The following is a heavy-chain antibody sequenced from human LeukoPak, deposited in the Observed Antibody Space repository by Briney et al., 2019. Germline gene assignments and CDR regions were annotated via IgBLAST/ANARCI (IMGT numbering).Heavy chain of an antibody. D-gene: IGHD3-22*01. V-gene: IGHV4-59*01. Sequence: PSETLSLTCTVSGGSISGYYCSWIRQPPGRGLEWIGYIYYSGSTNYNPSLKSRVTISVDTSKNQFSLKLRSVTAADTAVYYCARSWGHYDSSGHPLYFDYWGQGTLLTVSS. CDR3: ARSWGHYDSSGHPLYFDY. J-gene: IGHJ4*02. CDR1: GGSISGYY. CDR2: IYYSGST.